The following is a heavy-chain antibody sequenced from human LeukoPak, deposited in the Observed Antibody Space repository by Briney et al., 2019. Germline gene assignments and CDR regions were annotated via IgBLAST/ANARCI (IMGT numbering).Heavy chain of an antibody. Sequence: PSETLSLTATVSAGSISSYYWGWIRQPPGQGLEWIGSTYYSGTADYNPTLKSRVTISVDTSTSQFSLKLSSVTAADTAVYYCASVPKLSLIVATILFDYWGQGTLVTVSS. D-gene: IGHD5-12*01. J-gene: IGHJ4*02. CDR1: AGSISSYY. V-gene: IGHV4-39*07. CDR2: TYYSGTA. CDR3: ASVPKLSLIVATILFDY.